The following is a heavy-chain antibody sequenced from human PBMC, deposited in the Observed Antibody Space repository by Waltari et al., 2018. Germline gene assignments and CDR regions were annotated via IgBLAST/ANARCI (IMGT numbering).Heavy chain of an antibody. CDR3: ARNIMRRIDE. Sequence: QVRLVQSGTEVKRPGASVKVSCKASGFTFNNFGFSWVRQAPGHGLEWLGWISAYSGATHYAEKFQCRVTMTTDTSTDIVYMDLRSLRSDDTAVYFCARNIMRRIDEWGQGTLLTVSS. D-gene: IGHD3-16*01. V-gene: IGHV1-18*01. J-gene: IGHJ4*02. CDR2: ISAYSGAT. CDR1: GFTFNNFG.